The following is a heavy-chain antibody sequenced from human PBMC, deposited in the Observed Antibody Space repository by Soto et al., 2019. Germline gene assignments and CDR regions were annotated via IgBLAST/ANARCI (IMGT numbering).Heavy chain of an antibody. CDR3: AGSDVDTAMTDY. V-gene: IGHV4-59*01. CDR1: GGSISSYY. Sequence: PSETLSLTCTVSGGSISSYYWSWIRQPPGKGLEWIGYIHYSGSTNYNPSLKSRVTISVDTSKNQFSLKLSSVTAADTAVYYCAGSDVDTAMTDYWGQGTLVTVSS. CDR2: IHYSGST. J-gene: IGHJ4*02. D-gene: IGHD5-18*01.